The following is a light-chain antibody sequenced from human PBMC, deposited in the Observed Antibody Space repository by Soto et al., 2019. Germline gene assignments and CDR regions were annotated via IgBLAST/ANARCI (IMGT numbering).Light chain of an antibody. CDR3: QQYGTSPIT. CDR1: QSVSSSY. J-gene: IGKJ5*01. V-gene: IGKV3-20*01. Sequence: EIVLTQSPGTLSLSPGERATLSCRASQSVSSSYLAWYQQKPGQAPRLXIYGASSRATGIPERFSGSGSGTDFTLTISRLEPEDFELFFCQQYGTSPITFGQGTRLEIK. CDR2: GAS.